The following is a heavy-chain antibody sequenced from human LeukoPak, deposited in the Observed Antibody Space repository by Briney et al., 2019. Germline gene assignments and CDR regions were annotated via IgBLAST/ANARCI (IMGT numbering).Heavy chain of an antibody. J-gene: IGHJ5*02. CDR3: ARGRWEVGSNH. Sequence: ASVKVSCKASGGTFSSYDINWVRQATGQGLEWMGWMNADSGNTDCAQKFQGRVTMTRDTSINTAYMELNSPTSEDTAVYYCARGRWEVGSNHWGQGTLVTVSS. CDR2: MNADSGNT. D-gene: IGHD1-26*01. V-gene: IGHV1-8*02. CDR1: GGTFSSYD.